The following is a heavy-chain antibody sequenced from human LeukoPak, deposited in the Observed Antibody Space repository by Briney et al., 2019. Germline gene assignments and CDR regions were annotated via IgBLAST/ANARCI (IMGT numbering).Heavy chain of an antibody. CDR3: AHMTKAGPGPDY. D-gene: IGHD6-19*01. Sequence: PSETLSLTCTVSGGSISSSSYYWGWIRQPPGKGLEWIGSMYYRGSTYYNPSLKSRVTISVDVSKNQFSLQLSSVTAADTAVYYCAHMTKAGPGPDYWGQGTLVTVSS. CDR1: GGSISSSSYY. V-gene: IGHV4-39*01. J-gene: IGHJ4*02. CDR2: MYYRGST.